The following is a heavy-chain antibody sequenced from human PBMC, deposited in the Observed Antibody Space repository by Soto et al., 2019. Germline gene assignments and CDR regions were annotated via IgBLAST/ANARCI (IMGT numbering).Heavy chain of an antibody. J-gene: IGHJ3*02. CDR1: GFTFSTYS. Sequence: GGSLRLSCAASGFTFSTYSMNWVRQAPGKGLEWVSYISSSSSTIFYTDSVKGRFTVSRDNAKNSLYLQMNSLRAEDTAVYYCARGDYYDSSGPFSDAFDIWGQGTMVTVSS. D-gene: IGHD3-22*01. CDR3: ARGDYYDSSGPFSDAFDI. V-gene: IGHV3-48*01. CDR2: ISSSSSTI.